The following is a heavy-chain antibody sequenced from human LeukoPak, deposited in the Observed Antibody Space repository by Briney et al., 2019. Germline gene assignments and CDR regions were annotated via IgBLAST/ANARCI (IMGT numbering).Heavy chain of an antibody. Sequence: SETLSLTCTVSGGSLSSYYWSWIRQPAGKGLEWIGRIYTSGSTNYNPSLKSRLTISVDKSKNQFSLKLSSVTAADTAMYYCATFSTVVASPYDAFDIWGQGTMVTVSS. D-gene: IGHD2/OR15-2a*01. V-gene: IGHV4-4*07. CDR1: GGSLSSYY. J-gene: IGHJ3*02. CDR3: ATFSTVVASPYDAFDI. CDR2: IYTSGST.